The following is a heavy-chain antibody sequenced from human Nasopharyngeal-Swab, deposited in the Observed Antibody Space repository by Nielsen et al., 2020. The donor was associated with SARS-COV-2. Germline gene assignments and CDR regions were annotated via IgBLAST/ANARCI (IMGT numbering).Heavy chain of an antibody. CDR2: IGTSDDT. J-gene: IGHJ4*02. Sequence: GESLKISCAASGFTFDDYGMSWVRQAPGKGLEWVSTIGTSDDTYYTDSVKGRFAISRDNSKNKVYLQMDSLRPDDTALYYCAKTFLIAPRTYDYWGQATLVTVSS. CDR1: GFTFDDYG. V-gene: IGHV3-23*01. CDR3: AKTFLIAPRTYDY. D-gene: IGHD2/OR15-2a*01.